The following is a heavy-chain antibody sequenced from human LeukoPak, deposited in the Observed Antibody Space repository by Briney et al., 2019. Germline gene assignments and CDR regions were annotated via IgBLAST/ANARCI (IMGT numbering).Heavy chain of an antibody. CDR3: AREITMVRGVLGL. V-gene: IGHV1-2*02. D-gene: IGHD3-10*01. Sequence: ASVKVSCKASGYTFTGYYMHWVRQAPGQGLEWMGWINPNSGGTNYAQKFQGRVTMTRDTSISTAYMELSRLRSDDTAVYYCAREITMVRGVLGLWGQGTLVTVSS. CDR2: INPNSGGT. J-gene: IGHJ4*02. CDR1: GYTFTGYY.